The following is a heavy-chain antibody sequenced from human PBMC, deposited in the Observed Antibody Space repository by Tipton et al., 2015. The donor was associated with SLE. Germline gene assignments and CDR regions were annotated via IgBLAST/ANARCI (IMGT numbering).Heavy chain of an antibody. CDR1: GGSFSAYY. V-gene: IGHV4-34*01. CDR2: INHSGST. J-gene: IGHJ1*01. CDR3: ARTDEGSSGYWYFHH. D-gene: IGHD3-22*01. Sequence: TLSLTCAVYGGSFSAYYWSWIRQPPGKGLEWIGEINHSGSTNYNPSLNSRVTISVDTSKNQFSLKLSSVTAADTAVYYCARTDEGSSGYWYFHHWGQGTLVTVSS.